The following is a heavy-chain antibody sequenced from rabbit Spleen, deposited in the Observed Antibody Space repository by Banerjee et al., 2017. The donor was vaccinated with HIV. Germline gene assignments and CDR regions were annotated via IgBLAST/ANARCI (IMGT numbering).Heavy chain of an antibody. Sequence: QSLEESGGDLVKPGASLTLTCTASGVSFSFNNYMCWVRQAPGKGLEWIGCVDFGNSGFTYFANWAKGRFTISKTSSTTVTLQMTSLTAADTATYFCTRDDGSGHYIDGYFNLWGPGTLVTVS. CDR3: TRDDGSGHYIDGYFNL. D-gene: IGHD1-1*01. J-gene: IGHJ4*01. CDR1: GVSFSFNNY. CDR2: VDFGNSGFT. V-gene: IGHV1S40*01.